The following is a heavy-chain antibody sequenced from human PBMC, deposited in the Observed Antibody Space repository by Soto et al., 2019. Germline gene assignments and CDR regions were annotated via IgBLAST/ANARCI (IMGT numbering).Heavy chain of an antibody. V-gene: IGHV4-39*01. J-gene: IGHJ6*03. CDR3: ARNWNYYYYMDV. CDR1: GGSISSSFYY. CDR2: VYYSGST. Sequence: QLQLQESGPGLVKPSETLSLTCTVSGGSISSSFYYWRWIRQPPGKGLEWIGSVYYSGSTYYNPSLKSRVTMSIDTSKNQFSLKLSSVTAADTAVYYCARNWNYYYYMDVWGKGTTVTVSS. D-gene: IGHD1-1*01.